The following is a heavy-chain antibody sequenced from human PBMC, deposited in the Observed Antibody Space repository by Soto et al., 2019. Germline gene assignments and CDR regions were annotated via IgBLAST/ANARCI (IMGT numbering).Heavy chain of an antibody. V-gene: IGHV4-34*01. D-gene: IGHD3-9*01. CDR2: INHSGST. Sequence: PSETLSLTCAVYGVSFSGYYWSWIRQPPGKGLEWIGEINHSGSTNYNPSLKSRVTISVDTSKNQFSLKLSSVTAADTAVYYCARGLRSGRYFDWLLYPFDYWGQGTLVTVSS. J-gene: IGHJ4*02. CDR1: GVSFSGYY. CDR3: ARGLRSGRYFDWLLYPFDY.